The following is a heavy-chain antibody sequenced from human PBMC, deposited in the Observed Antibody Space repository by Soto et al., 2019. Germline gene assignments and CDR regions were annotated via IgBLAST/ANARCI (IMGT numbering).Heavy chain of an antibody. CDR3: ATGLGAVAGRYYYYGMDV. CDR2: INHSGST. Sequence: SETLSLTCAVYGGSFSGYYWSWIRQPPGKGLEWIGEINHSGSTNYNPSLKSRVTISVDTSKNQFSLKLSSVSAADTAVYYCATGLGAVAGRYYYYGMDVWGQGTTVTVSS. J-gene: IGHJ6*02. CDR1: GGSFSGYY. D-gene: IGHD6-19*01. V-gene: IGHV4-34*01.